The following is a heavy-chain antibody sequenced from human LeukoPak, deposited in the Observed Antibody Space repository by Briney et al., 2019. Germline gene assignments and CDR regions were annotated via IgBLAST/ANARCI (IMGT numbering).Heavy chain of an antibody. CDR2: VRSDGGIK. J-gene: IGHJ4*02. D-gene: IGHD6-19*01. V-gene: IGHV3-30*02. CDR1: GFTFSNYG. Sequence: GGSLRLSCAASGFTFSNYGMHWVRQAPGKGLEWVAFVRSDGGIKYYADSVKGRFTISRDNSRTTVYLQMNSLRAEDTAVYHCARASGYSSGWYEVGEFDYWGQGTLVTVSS. CDR3: ARASGYSSGWYEVGEFDY.